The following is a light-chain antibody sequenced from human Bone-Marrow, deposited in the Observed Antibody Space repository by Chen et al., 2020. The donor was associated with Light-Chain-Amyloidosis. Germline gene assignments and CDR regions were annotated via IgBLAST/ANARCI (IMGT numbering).Light chain of an antibody. CDR2: EGS. V-gene: IGLV2-23*01. J-gene: IGLJ1*01. CDR1: SSDVGSYNL. CDR3: CSYASSSTLSV. Sequence: QSALTQPASVSGSPGQSITISCTGTSSDVGSYNLVSWYQQHPGKAPKLMIYEGSKRPSGVSHRFTGSKSGKTASLTISGLQAEDEADYYCCSYASSSTLSVCGTGTKVTVL.